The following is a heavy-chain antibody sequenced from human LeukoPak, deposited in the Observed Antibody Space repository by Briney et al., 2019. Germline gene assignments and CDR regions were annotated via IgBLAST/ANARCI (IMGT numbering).Heavy chain of an antibody. D-gene: IGHD1-1*01. Sequence: GASVKVSCKASGYTFTGYYMHWVRQAPGQGLEWMGRINPNSGGTNYAQKFQGRVTMTRDTSISTAYMELSRLRSDDTAVYYCARDPTGTPGRGDYGGQGTLVTVSS. V-gene: IGHV1-2*06. J-gene: IGHJ4*02. CDR1: GYTFTGYY. CDR2: INPNSGGT. CDR3: ARDPTGTPGRGDY.